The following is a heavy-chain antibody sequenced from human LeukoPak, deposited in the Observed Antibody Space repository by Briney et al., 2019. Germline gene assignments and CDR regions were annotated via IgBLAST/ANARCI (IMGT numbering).Heavy chain of an antibody. CDR3: AKYSHDSSGSYDY. Sequence: GGTLRLSCAASGFTFSSYGMSWVRQAPGKGLEWVSAISGSDVSTYYADSMKGRFTISRDNSKNTLYLQMNSLRAEDTAVYYCAKYSHDSSGSYDYWGQGTLVTVSS. CDR2: ISGSDVST. CDR1: GFTFSSYG. V-gene: IGHV3-23*01. D-gene: IGHD3-22*01. J-gene: IGHJ4*02.